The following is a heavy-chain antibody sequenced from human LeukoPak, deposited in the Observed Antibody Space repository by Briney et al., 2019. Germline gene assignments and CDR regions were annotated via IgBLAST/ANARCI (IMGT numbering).Heavy chain of an antibody. Sequence: SETLSLTCAVYGGSFSGYYWSWIRQPPGKGLEWIGEINHSGSTNYNPSLKSRVTISVDTSKNQFSLKLSSVTAADTAVYCCARGTNYGGFDYWGQGTLVTVSS. V-gene: IGHV4-34*01. CDR2: INHSGST. D-gene: IGHD1-7*01. CDR3: ARGTNYGGFDY. CDR1: GGSFSGYY. J-gene: IGHJ4*02.